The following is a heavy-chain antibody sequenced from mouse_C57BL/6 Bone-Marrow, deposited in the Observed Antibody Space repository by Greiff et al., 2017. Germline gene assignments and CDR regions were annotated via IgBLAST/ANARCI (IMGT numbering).Heavy chain of an antibody. Sequence: LVESGAELMKPGASVKLSCKATGYTFTGYWIEWVKQRPGHGLEWIGEIIPGSGSTNYNEKFKGKATFTTDTSSNTTYMQLSSRTTEDSAIYYFARWRYYFDYWGQGTALTVSA. CDR3: ARWRYYFDY. CDR1: GYTFTGYW. CDR2: IIPGSGST. V-gene: IGHV1-9*01. J-gene: IGHJ2*01.